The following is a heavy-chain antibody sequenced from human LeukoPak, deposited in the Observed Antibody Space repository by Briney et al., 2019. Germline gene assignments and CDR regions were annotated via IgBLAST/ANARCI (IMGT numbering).Heavy chain of an antibody. CDR2: IYTSGST. CDR3: ARDFREYSSSGDAFDI. Sequence: SETLSLTCTVSGGSISSYYWSWIRQPAGKGLEWIGRIYTSGSTNYNPSLKSRVTMSVDTPKNQFSLKLSSVTAADTAVYYCARDFREYSSSGDAFDIWGQGTMVTVSS. J-gene: IGHJ3*02. V-gene: IGHV4-4*07. D-gene: IGHD6-6*01. CDR1: GGSISSYY.